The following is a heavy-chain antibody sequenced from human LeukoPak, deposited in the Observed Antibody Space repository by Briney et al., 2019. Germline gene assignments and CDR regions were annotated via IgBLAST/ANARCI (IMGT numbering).Heavy chain of an antibody. CDR1: GGSISSSSYY. D-gene: IGHD4/OR15-4a*01. J-gene: IGHJ4*02. CDR2: IYYSGST. Sequence: SETLSLTCAVSGGSISSSSYYWGWIRQPPGKGLEWIGSIYYSGSTYYNPSLKSRLTISVDTSKNQFSLKLSSVTAADTAVYYCARHDYGVFDYWGQGTLVTVSS. V-gene: IGHV4-39*01. CDR3: ARHDYGVFDY.